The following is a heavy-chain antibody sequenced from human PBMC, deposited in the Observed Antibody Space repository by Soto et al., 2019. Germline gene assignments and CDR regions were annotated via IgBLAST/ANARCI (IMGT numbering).Heavy chain of an antibody. V-gene: IGHV4-30-4*01. J-gene: IGHJ4*02. CDR2: IYYSGST. CDR3: ARARGARYFDY. CDR1: GGSISSGDYY. Sequence: SETLSLTCTVSGGSISSGDYYWSWIRQPPGKGLEWIGYIYYSGSTYYNPSLKSRVTISVDTSKNQFSLKLSPVTAADTAVYYCARARGARYFDYWGQGTXVTVSS. D-gene: IGHD2-15*01.